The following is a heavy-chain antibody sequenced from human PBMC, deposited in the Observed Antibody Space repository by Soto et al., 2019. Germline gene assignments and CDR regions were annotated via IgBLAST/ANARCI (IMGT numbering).Heavy chain of an antibody. Sequence: EVQLVESGGGLVKPGGSLRLSCAASGFTFSSYSMNWVRQAPGKGLEWVSSISSSSSYIYYADSVKGRFTISRDNAKNSLYLQMNSLRAEDTAVYYCARDPYYYGSNPTPSYYYYYMDVWGKGTTVTVSS. CDR3: ARDPYYYGSNPTPSYYYYYMDV. J-gene: IGHJ6*03. V-gene: IGHV3-21*01. D-gene: IGHD3-10*01. CDR2: ISSSSSYI. CDR1: GFTFSSYS.